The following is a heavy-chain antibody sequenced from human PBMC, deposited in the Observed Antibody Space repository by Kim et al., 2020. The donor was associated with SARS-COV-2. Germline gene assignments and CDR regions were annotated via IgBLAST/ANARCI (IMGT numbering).Heavy chain of an antibody. J-gene: IGHJ6*02. CDR3: AREGYCSSTSCPPYYYYGMDV. CDR2: ISSSSSYI. V-gene: IGHV3-21*01. CDR1: GFTFSSYS. D-gene: IGHD2-2*01. Sequence: GGSLRLSCAASGFTFSSYSMNWVRQAPGKGLEWVSSISSSSSYIYYADSVKGRFTISRDNAKNSLYLQMNSLRAEDTAVYYCAREGYCSSTSCPPYYYYGMDVWGQGTTVTVSS.